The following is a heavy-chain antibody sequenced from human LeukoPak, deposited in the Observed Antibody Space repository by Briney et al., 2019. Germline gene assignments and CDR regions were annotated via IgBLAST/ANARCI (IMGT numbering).Heavy chain of an antibody. V-gene: IGHV3-30-3*01. D-gene: IGHD3-10*01. CDR3: ARDQYYYGSGSFDY. CDR2: IPYDGSNK. CDR1: GFTFSSYA. J-gene: IGHJ4*02. Sequence: GGSLRLSCAASGFTFSSYAMHWVRQAPGKGLEWVAVIPYDGSNKYYADSVKGRFTISRDNSKNTLYLQMNSLRAEDTAVYYCARDQYYYGSGSFDYWGQGTLVTVSS.